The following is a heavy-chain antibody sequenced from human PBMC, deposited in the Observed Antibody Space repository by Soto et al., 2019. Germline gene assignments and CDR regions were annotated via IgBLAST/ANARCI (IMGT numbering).Heavy chain of an antibody. V-gene: IGHV4-39*02. CDR1: GDSINSRGYY. CDR3: ARGWGRIFDY. J-gene: IGHJ4*02. D-gene: IGHD7-27*01. CDR2: MYYSGST. Sequence: SETLSLTCTVSGDSINSRGYYWAWIRQPPGKGLEWIGSMYYSGSTDYNQSLKSRVTISVDTSKIHFSLKLSSVTRAETAVYYCARGWGRIFDYWGQGTLVTVSS.